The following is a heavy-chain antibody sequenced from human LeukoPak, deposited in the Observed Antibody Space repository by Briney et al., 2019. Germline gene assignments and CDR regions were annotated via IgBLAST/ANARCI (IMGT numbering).Heavy chain of an antibody. CDR2: ISSSSSYI. CDR3: ARDLSMVRGPPFDY. V-gene: IGHV3-21*01. D-gene: IGHD3-10*01. J-gene: IGHJ4*02. CDR1: GFTFSSYS. Sequence: GGSLRLSCAASGFTFSSYSTNWVRQAPGKGLEWVSSISSSSSYIYYADSVKGRFTISRDNAKNSLYLQMNSLRAEDTAVYYCARDLSMVRGPPFDYWGQGTLVTVSS.